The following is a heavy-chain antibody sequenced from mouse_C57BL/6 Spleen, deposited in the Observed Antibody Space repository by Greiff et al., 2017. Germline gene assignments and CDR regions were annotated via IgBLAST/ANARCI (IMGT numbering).Heavy chain of an antibody. CDR1: GYTFTSYW. V-gene: IGHV1-72*01. Sequence: VQLQQPGAELVKPGASVKLSCKASGYTFTSYWLHWVKQRPGRGLEWIGRIDPNSGGTKYNEKFKSKATLTVDKPSSTADKQLSSLTSEDSAVDYCGREAEANHYDAMDYWGQGTSVTVSS. CDR2: IDPNSGGT. J-gene: IGHJ4*01. D-gene: IGHD3-2*02. CDR3: GREAEANHYDAMDY.